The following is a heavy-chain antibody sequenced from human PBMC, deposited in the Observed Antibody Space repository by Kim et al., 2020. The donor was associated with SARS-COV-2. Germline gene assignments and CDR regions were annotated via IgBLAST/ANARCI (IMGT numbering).Heavy chain of an antibody. J-gene: IGHJ3*02. CDR3: ARAHNLYYYDSSGYYYSPAAFDI. Sequence: SETLSLTCAVYGGSFSGYYWSWIRQPPGKGLEWIGEINHSGSTNYNPSLKSRVTISVDTSKNQFSLNLSSVTAADTAVYYCARAHNLYYYDSSGYYYSPAAFDIWGQGTMVTVSS. V-gene: IGHV4-34*01. CDR1: GGSFSGYY. D-gene: IGHD3-22*01. CDR2: INHSGST.